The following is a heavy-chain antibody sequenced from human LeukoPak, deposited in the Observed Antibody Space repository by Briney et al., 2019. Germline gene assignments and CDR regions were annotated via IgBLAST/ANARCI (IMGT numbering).Heavy chain of an antibody. CDR2: IYYSGST. J-gene: IGHJ4*02. CDR3: ARGSGSYSV. V-gene: IGHV4-59*01. CDR1: GDSISSYY. D-gene: IGHD3-10*01. Sequence: PSETLSLTCTVSGDSISSYYWSWIRQTPGKGLEGIGYIYYSGSTKYNPSLKSRVTISVDTSKNQFSLKLSSVTAADTAVYYCARGSGSYSVWGQGTLVTVSS.